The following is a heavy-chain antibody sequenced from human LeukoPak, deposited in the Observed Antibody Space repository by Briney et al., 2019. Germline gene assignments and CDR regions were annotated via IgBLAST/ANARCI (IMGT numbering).Heavy chain of an antibody. CDR2: IKQDGSEK. V-gene: IGHV3-7*01. D-gene: IGHD1-7*01. CDR1: GFTFSRFW. CDR3: ATFTGIGELRAYAFDI. Sequence: GGSLRLSCAASGFTFSRFWMTWVRQAPGKGLEWVANIKQDGSEKYYVDSVKGRFTISRDNAKNSLYLQMNSLRAEDTAVYYCATFTGIGELRAYAFDIWGQGTMVTVSS. J-gene: IGHJ3*02.